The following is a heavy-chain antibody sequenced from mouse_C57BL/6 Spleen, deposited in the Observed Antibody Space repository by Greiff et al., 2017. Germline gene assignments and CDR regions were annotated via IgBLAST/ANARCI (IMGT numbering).Heavy chain of an antibody. CDR1: GYSITSGYY. J-gene: IGHJ2*01. CDR3: ARSITTVVYFDY. CDR2: ISYDGSN. Sequence: EVKLMESGPGLVKPSQSLSLTCSVTGYSITSGYYWNWIRQFPGNKLEWMGYISYDGSNNYNPSLKNRISITRDTSKNQFFLKLNSVTTEDTATYYCARSITTVVYFDYWGQGTTLTVSS. D-gene: IGHD1-1*01. V-gene: IGHV3-6*01.